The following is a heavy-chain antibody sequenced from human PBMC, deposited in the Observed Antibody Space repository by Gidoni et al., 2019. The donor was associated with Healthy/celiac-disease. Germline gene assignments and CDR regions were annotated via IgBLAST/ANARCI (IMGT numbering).Heavy chain of an antibody. CDR2: ISGSGGST. CDR3: AKDASGRRGYSYGYYFDY. D-gene: IGHD5-18*01. CDR1: GFTFTSYA. Sequence: EVQLLESGGGLVQPGGSLRLSCAASGFTFTSYAMSWARQAPGKGLGWVSAISGSGGSTYYADAVKGRFTISRDNSKNTLYLQMNSLRAEDTAVYYCAKDASGRRGYSYGYYFDYWGQGTLVTASS. V-gene: IGHV3-23*01. J-gene: IGHJ4*02.